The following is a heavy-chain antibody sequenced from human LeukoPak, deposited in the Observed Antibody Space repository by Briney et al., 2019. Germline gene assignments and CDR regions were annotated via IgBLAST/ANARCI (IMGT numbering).Heavy chain of an antibody. V-gene: IGHV3-7*01. Sequence: GGSLRLSSAASGFILSSYWMTWVRQAPGKGLEWVANIKGDDSERNYLDSVKGRFSIFRDNAKNSLSLQMNSLRVEDTAVYYCVRSSFAGYDYWGQGALVTVSS. J-gene: IGHJ4*02. D-gene: IGHD3-10*01. CDR3: VRSSFAGYDY. CDR1: GFILSSYW. CDR2: IKGDDSER.